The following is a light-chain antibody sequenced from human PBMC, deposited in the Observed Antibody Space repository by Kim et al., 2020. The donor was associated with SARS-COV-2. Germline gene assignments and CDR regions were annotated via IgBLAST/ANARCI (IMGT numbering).Light chain of an antibody. J-gene: IGLJ3*02. CDR1: NIGSKS. CDR3: QVWDSSSDHWV. Sequence: PGKTARSTCGGNNIGSKSVHWYQQKPGQAPVLVIYYDSDRPSGIHERFSGSNSGNTATMTISRVEAGDEADYYWQVWDSSSDHWVFGGGTQLTVL. CDR2: YDS. V-gene: IGLV3-21*04.